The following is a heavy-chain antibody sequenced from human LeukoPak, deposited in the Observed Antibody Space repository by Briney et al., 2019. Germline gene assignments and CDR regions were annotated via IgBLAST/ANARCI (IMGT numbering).Heavy chain of an antibody. Sequence: PGRSLRLSCAASGFTFSSYGMHWVRQAPGKGLEWVAVISYDGSNKYYADSVKGRFTISRDNSKNTLYLQMNSLRAEDTAVYYCAKSGYSYGGIDYWGQGTLVTVSS. J-gene: IGHJ4*02. V-gene: IGHV3-30*18. CDR1: GFTFSSYG. D-gene: IGHD5-18*01. CDR3: AKSGYSYGGIDY. CDR2: ISYDGSNK.